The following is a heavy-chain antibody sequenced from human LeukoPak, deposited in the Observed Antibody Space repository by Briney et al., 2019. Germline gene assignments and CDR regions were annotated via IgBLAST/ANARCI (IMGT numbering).Heavy chain of an antibody. Sequence: GGSLRLSCVASGFTFSSYSMNWVRQAPGKGLEWVSSISSSSSYIYYADSVKGRFTISRDNAKNSLYLQMNSLRAEDTAVYYCARAYARTGGPLDYWGQGTLVTVSS. D-gene: IGHD7-27*01. J-gene: IGHJ4*02. V-gene: IGHV3-21*01. CDR3: ARAYARTGGPLDY. CDR2: ISSSSSYI. CDR1: GFTFSSYS.